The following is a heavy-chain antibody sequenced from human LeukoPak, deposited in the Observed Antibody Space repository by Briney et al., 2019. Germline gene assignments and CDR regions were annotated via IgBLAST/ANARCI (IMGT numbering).Heavy chain of an antibody. CDR2: ISSSGSTI. J-gene: IGHJ3*01. V-gene: IGHV3-48*03. CDR3: ARHLITIVRGLPPHAFDF. D-gene: IGHD3-10*01. CDR1: GFTFSSYE. Sequence: PGGSLRLSCAASGFTFSSYEMNWVRQAPGKGLEWASYISSSGSTIYYADSVKGRFTISRDNAKNSLYLQMNSLRAEDAAVYYCARHLITIVRGLPPHAFDFWGQGTMVTVSS.